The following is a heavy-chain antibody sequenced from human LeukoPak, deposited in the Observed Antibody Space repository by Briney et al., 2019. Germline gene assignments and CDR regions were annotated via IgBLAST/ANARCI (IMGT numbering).Heavy chain of an antibody. J-gene: IGHJ6*02. V-gene: IGHV1-18*01. CDR3: ARDRAPHDYYDSSGYAPMDV. D-gene: IGHD3-22*01. Sequence: GASVKVSCKASGYTFTSYGISWLRQAPGQGLEWMGWISAYNGNTNYAQKLQDRVTMTTYTITSTAYMELRCLRTNDTAVYYCARDRAPHDYYDSSGYAPMDVWGQGTTVTVSS. CDR1: GYTFTSYG. CDR2: ISAYNGNT.